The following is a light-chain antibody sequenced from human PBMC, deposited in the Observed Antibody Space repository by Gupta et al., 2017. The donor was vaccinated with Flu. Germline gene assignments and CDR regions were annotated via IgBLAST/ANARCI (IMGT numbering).Light chain of an antibody. CDR1: SGSIDTNY. Sequence: NFMLTQPHSVSESPGKTVTISCTRSSGSIDTNYVQWYQQRPDSSPTIVIYEDNLRPSVVPDRFSGSIDTSSNSASHTISGLKTEDEADYFCQSYDSFNRYGGFGGGTKLTVL. CDR2: EDN. J-gene: IGLJ3*02. V-gene: IGLV6-57*01. CDR3: QSYDSFNRYGG.